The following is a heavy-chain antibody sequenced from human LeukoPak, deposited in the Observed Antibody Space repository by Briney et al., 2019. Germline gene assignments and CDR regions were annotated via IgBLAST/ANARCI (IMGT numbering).Heavy chain of an antibody. CDR3: ARGRFTFGGVIVL. D-gene: IGHD3-16*01. CDR1: GYTFTSYD. CDR2: MNPNSGNT. Sequence: ASVKVSCKASGYTFTSYDINWVRQATGQGLEWMGWMNPNSGNTGYAQRFQGRVTMTRNTSISTAYMELTSLRSEDTAVYYCARGRFTFGGVIVLWGQGTLVTVSS. J-gene: IGHJ5*02. V-gene: IGHV1-8*01.